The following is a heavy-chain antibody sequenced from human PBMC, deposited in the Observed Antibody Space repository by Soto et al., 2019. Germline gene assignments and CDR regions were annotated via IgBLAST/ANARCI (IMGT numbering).Heavy chain of an antibody. D-gene: IGHD5-18*01. Sequence: QITLKESGPTLVKPTQTLTLTCTFSGFSLSTRGVGVGWIRQPPGKALEWLALIYWDDDEGYSPSLKSRLTITKDTSKTQVVLIMTNMDPVDTATYYCAHRPRGYTYHFAYWGQGTLVTVSS. V-gene: IGHV2-5*02. CDR1: GFSLSTRGVG. J-gene: IGHJ4*02. CDR3: AHRPRGYTYHFAY. CDR2: IYWDDDE.